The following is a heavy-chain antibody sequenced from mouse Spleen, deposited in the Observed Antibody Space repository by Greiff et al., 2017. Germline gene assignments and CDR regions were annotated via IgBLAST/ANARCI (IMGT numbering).Heavy chain of an antibody. J-gene: IGHJ2*01. Sequence: VQLQQSGPELVKPGDSVKISCKASGYSFTGYFMNWVMQSHGKSLEWIGRINPYNGDTFYNQKFKGKATLTVDKSSSTAHMELRSLTSEDSAVYYCARGGVRQGFDYWGQGTTLTVSS. CDR2: INPYNGDT. V-gene: IGHV1-20*01. D-gene: IGHD2-14*01. CDR3: ARGGVRQGFDY. CDR1: GYSFTGYF.